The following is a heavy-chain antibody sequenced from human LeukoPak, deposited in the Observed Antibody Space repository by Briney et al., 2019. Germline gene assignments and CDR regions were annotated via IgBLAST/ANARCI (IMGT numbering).Heavy chain of an antibody. CDR2: ISTSGGLSSI. CDR1: GFIFSSFS. V-gene: IGHV3-21*04. J-gene: IGHJ4*02. Sequence: GGSLRLSCAASGFIFSSFSVNWVRQAPGKGLEWVSSISTSGGLSSIYYADSVKGRFTISRDNAKNSLYLQMNSLRGDDTAVYYCAKDVGKWESLHFFDYWGQGTLVTVSS. D-gene: IGHD1-26*01. CDR3: AKDVGKWESLHFFDY.